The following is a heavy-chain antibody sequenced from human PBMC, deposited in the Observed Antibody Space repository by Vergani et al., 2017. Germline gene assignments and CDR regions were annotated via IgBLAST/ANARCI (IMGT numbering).Heavy chain of an antibody. V-gene: IGHV3-30*03. Sequence: QVQLVESGGGEVQPGRSLRLSCSAAGFPFSDYCVHWVRQAPGKGLEWVSVISYDGNKKNYADSVKGRFTISRDNSKNTLYLQMNSLRAEDTAVFYCATLKSYYYDTWGQGTLVTVSS. J-gene: IGHJ5*02. CDR3: ATLKSYYYDT. CDR2: ISYDGNKK. D-gene: IGHD3-22*01. CDR1: GFPFSDYC.